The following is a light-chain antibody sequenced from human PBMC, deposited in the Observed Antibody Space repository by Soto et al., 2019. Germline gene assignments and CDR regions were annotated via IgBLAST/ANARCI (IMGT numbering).Light chain of an antibody. J-gene: IGKJ1*01. CDR2: GAS. Sequence: EIVMTQSPATLSVSPGGRATLSCRASQSISDTLACYQQKPGQAPRLLIYGASTRAPGFPARFSGSGSGTDFTLTISSLQSEDFAVYYCQQYNNWPWTFGQGTKVHI. CDR1: QSISDT. V-gene: IGKV3-15*01. CDR3: QQYNNWPWT.